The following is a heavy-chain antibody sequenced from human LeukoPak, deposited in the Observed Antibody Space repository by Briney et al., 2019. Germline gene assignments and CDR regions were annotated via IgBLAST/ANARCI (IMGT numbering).Heavy chain of an antibody. J-gene: IGHJ3*02. CDR3: AREGGPYYYDSSGYYAFDI. V-gene: IGHV3-48*01. CDR2: ISSSSSTI. CDR1: GFTFSSYS. D-gene: IGHD3-22*01. Sequence: GGSLRLSCAASGFTFSSYSMNWVRQAPGKGLEWVSYISSSSSTIYCADSVKGRFTISRDNAKNSLYLQMNSLRAEDTAVYYCAREGGPYYYDSSGYYAFDIWGQGTMVTVSS.